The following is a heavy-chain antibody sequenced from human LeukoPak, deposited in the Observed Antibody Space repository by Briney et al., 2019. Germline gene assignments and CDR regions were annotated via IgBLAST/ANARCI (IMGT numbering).Heavy chain of an antibody. CDR3: ARVSVRYSSSFDYFQH. J-gene: IGHJ1*01. CDR2: ISSSSSYI. D-gene: IGHD6-13*01. V-gene: IGHV3-21*01. Sequence: PGGSLRLSCAASGFTFSSYSMNWVRQAPGKGLEWVSSISSSSSYIYYADSVKGRFTISRDNAKNSLYLQMNSLRAEDTAVYYCARVSVRYSSSFDYFQHWGQGTLVTVSS. CDR1: GFTFSSYS.